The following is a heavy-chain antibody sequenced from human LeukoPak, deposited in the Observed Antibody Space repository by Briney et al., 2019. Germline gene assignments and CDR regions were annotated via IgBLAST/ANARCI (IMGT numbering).Heavy chain of an antibody. Sequence: GGSLRLSCAASGFTFSTYSMNWVRQAPGKGLEWVSYISGRSSAIFYADSVKGRFTISRDNAKNSLYPRMNSLRAEDTAVYYCARVGAVTGTSHWGQGTLVTVSS. V-gene: IGHV3-48*04. J-gene: IGHJ4*02. CDR3: ARVGAVTGTSH. D-gene: IGHD6-19*01. CDR1: GFTFSTYS. CDR2: ISGRSSAI.